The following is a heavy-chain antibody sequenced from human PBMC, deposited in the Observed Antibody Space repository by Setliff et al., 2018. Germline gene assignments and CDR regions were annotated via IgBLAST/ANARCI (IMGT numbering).Heavy chain of an antibody. J-gene: IGHJ5*02. CDR2: ISAYNGNT. CDR1: GGTFSSYG. V-gene: IGHV1-18*01. CDR3: ARDPSLYCSSTSCSPHWFDP. D-gene: IGHD2-2*01. Sequence: GASVKVSCKASGGTFSSYGISWVRQAPGQGLEWMGWISAYNGNTNYAQKLQGRVTMTTDTSTSTAYMELRSLRSDDTAVYYCARDPSLYCSSTSCSPHWFDPWGQGTLVTVSS.